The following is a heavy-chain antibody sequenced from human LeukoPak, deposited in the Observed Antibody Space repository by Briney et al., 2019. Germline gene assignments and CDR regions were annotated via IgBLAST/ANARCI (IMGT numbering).Heavy chain of an antibody. CDR1: GFTFSSYS. D-gene: IGHD2-15*01. CDR3: APICSSGNCFQTRFDY. Sequence: GGSLRLSCAASGFTFSSYSMNWVREAPGKGLEWVSSISSSGGSSYYADSVKGRFTVSRDNAKNSLYLQMNSLGAEDTAMYYCAPICSSGNCFQTRFDYWGQGTLVTVSS. J-gene: IGHJ4*02. CDR2: ISSSGGSS. V-gene: IGHV3-21*01.